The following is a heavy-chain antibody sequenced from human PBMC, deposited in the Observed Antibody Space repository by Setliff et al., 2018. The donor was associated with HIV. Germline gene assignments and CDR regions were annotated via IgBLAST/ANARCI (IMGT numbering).Heavy chain of an antibody. Sequence: GASVKVSCKASGGIFSRFAFSWVRQAPGQGLEWMGGIIPIFGTPNYAQKFQGRVTITTDESTNTVYMELYRLTSEDTAIYYCASSAGAVPTTAPYGDYYYYFYMDVWGKGTTVTSP. D-gene: IGHD1-1*01. CDR3: ASSAGAVPTTAPYGDYYYYFYMDV. CDR2: IIPIFGTP. V-gene: IGHV1-69*05. CDR1: GGIFSRFA. J-gene: IGHJ6*03.